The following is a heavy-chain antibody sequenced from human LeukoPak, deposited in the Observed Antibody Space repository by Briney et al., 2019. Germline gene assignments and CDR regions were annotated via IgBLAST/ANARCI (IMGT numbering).Heavy chain of an antibody. V-gene: IGHV3-66*02. CDR1: GFIVSSNY. J-gene: IGHJ4*02. CDR2: IYSGGST. D-gene: IGHD3-3*01. Sequence: GGSLRLSCAASGFIVSSNYMSWVRQAPGKGLEWVSVIYSGGSTYYADSVKGRFTISRDNSKNTLYLQMNSLRAEDTAVYYCAREERTFGVVIDYWGQGTLVTVSS. CDR3: AREERTFGVVIDY.